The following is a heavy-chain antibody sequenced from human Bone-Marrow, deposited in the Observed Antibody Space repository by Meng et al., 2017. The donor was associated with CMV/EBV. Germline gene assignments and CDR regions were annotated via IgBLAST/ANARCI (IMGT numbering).Heavy chain of an antibody. J-gene: IGHJ4*02. CDR3: ARDNPPPVGGSSD. Sequence: SETLSLTCTVSGGSISSSSYYWGWIRQPPGKGLEWIGSIYYSGSTYYNPSLKSRVTISVDTSKNQFSLKLSSVTAADTAVYYCARDNPPPVGGSSDWGQGTLVTGSS. CDR2: IYYSGST. CDR1: GGSISSSSYY. D-gene: IGHD1-26*01. V-gene: IGHV4-39*07.